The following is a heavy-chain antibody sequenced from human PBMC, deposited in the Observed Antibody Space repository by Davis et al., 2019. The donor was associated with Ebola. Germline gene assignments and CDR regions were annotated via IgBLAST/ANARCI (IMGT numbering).Heavy chain of an antibody. D-gene: IGHD1-1*01. CDR2: IYSGGST. CDR3: AREGVNWNDGGGYYYYGMDV. Sequence: PGGSLRLSCAASGFTVSSNYMSWVRQAPGKGLEWVSVIYSGGSTYYADSVKGRFTISRDNSKNTLYLQMNSLRAEDTAVYYCAREGVNWNDGGGYYYYGMDVWGQGTTVTVSS. J-gene: IGHJ6*02. V-gene: IGHV3-66*01. CDR1: GFTVSSNY.